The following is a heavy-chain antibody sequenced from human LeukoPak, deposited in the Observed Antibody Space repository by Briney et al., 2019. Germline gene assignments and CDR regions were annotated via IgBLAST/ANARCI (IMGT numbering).Heavy chain of an antibody. CDR1: GFTFSSNV. CDR2: INYDGAYT. J-gene: IGHJ4*02. Sequence: GGSLRLSCATSGFTFSSNVMSWVRQAPGKGLEWVSGINYDGAYTNYADSVKGRFTISRDNSKSTSYMQMNGLRAEDTAIYYCAKWGVDKGEWRHYVDYWGQGTLVIVSS. V-gene: IGHV3-23*01. CDR3: AKWGVDKGEWRHYVDY. D-gene: IGHD3-16*01.